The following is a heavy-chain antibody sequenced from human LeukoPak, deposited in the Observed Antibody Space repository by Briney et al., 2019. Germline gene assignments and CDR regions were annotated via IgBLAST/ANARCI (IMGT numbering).Heavy chain of an antibody. Sequence: PGGSLRFSCAASGFTFSSYGMHWVRQAPGKGLEWVAVIWYDGSNKYYADSVKGRFTISRDNSKNTLYLQMNSLRAEDTAVYYCAREAFVYCSSTSCYPYAFDIWGQGTMVTVSS. D-gene: IGHD2-2*01. V-gene: IGHV3-33*01. CDR2: IWYDGSNK. CDR1: GFTFSSYG. J-gene: IGHJ3*02. CDR3: AREAFVYCSSTSCYPYAFDI.